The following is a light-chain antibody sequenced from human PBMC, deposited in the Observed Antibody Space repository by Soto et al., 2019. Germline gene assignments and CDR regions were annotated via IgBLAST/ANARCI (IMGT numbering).Light chain of an antibody. V-gene: IGLV1-44*01. J-gene: IGLJ1*01. CDR2: SNN. CDR3: AAWDDSLSGNV. Sequence: QSVLTQPPSASGTPGQRVTISCSGSSSNIGTNTVNWYQQLPGTAPKLLIYSNNQRPSGVPDRCSGSKSGTSASLAISGLQSEDEADYYCAAWDDSLSGNVFGSGTKLTVL. CDR1: SSNIGTNT.